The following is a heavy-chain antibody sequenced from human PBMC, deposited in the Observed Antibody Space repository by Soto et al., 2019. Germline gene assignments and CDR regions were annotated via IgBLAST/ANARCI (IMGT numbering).Heavy chain of an antibody. J-gene: IGHJ4*02. V-gene: IGHV4-39*01. Sequence: QLQLQESGPGLVKPSETLSLTCTVSGGSISSSSYYWGWIRQPPGKGLEWIGSIYYSGSTYYNPSLKSRVTISVDTSKNQFSLKLSSVTAADTAVYYCARRNVGWLRQDTNSSDYWGQGTLVTVSS. D-gene: IGHD5-12*01. CDR3: ARRNVGWLRQDTNSSDY. CDR2: IYYSGST. CDR1: GGSISSSSYY.